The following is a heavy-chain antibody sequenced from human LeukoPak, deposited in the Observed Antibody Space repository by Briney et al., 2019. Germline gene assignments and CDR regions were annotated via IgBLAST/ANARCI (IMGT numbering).Heavy chain of an antibody. D-gene: IGHD3-22*01. J-gene: IGHJ4*02. CDR2: TAGSGISK. CDR1: GFTFSNAW. Sequence: GGSLRLSCTASGFTFSNAWMSWVRQTPGRGLEWASSTAGSGISKDYADSVKGRFTISKDKSKNTLYLQMDNLRAEDTGVYFCARLPTFYYDSSGYHYDYWGQGTLVTVSS. CDR3: ARLPTFYYDSSGYHYDY. V-gene: IGHV3-23*01.